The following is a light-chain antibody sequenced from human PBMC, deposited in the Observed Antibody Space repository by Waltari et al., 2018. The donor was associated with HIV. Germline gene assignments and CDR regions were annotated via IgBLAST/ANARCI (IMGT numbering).Light chain of an antibody. J-gene: IGLJ3*02. CDR2: ATS. CDR3: AVWDDSLSGRV. CDR1: NSNVGRNA. Sequence: QSVLTQPPSASGTPGQRVTISCSGSNSNVGRNAVNWFQQFPGTAPKLLIYATSQRPSGVPDRFSGSKSGTSASLAISGLQSEDEADYYCAVWDDSLSGRVFGGGTKLTVL. V-gene: IGLV1-44*01.